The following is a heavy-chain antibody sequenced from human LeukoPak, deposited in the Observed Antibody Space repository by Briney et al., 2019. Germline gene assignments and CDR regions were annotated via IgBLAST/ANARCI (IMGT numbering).Heavy chain of an antibody. J-gene: IGHJ5*02. CDR2: IYYSGST. Sequence: SETLSLTCTVSGGSINSYYWSWIRQPPGKGLEWIGYIYYSGSTNYNPSLKSRVTISVDTSKNQFSLKLSSVTAADTAVYYCARVPYGSGSSWFDPWGQGTLVTVSS. D-gene: IGHD3-10*01. CDR1: GGSINSYY. V-gene: IGHV4-59*01. CDR3: ARVPYGSGSSWFDP.